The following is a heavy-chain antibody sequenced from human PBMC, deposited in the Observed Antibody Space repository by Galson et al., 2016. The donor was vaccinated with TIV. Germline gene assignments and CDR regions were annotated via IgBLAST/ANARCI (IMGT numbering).Heavy chain of an antibody. V-gene: IGHV1-46*01. D-gene: IGHD3-16*01. CDR1: GYKFTSDY. CDR2: ISPSGGRT. J-gene: IGHJ4*02. CDR3: ARSFESYFMDY. Sequence: SVKVSCKASGYKFTSDYIHWVRQAPGQGLEWMGIISPSGGRTTYAQKFQGRVTMTRDTSRDTSTSTVDMDLISLRYDDTAVYYCARSFESYFMDYWGQGTLVTVSS.